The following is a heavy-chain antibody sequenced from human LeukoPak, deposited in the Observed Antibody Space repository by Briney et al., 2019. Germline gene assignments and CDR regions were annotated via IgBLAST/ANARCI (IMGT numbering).Heavy chain of an antibody. CDR3: ARILGVDEGADY. CDR1: GFTFSGYW. J-gene: IGHJ4*02. CDR2: VNQDGNNK. D-gene: IGHD1-26*01. Sequence: PGGSLRLSCAASGFTFSGYWMTWVRQAPGKGLEWVANVNQDGNNKNYVESVKGRFTISRDNAKNSLYLQMNSLRAEDTAVYYCARILGVDEGADYWGQGTLVTVSS. V-gene: IGHV3-7*01.